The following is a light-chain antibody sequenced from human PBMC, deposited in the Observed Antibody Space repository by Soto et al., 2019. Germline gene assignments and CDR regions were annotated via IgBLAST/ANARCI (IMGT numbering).Light chain of an antibody. CDR2: LAS. CDR1: PGISNF. V-gene: IGKV1-27*01. J-gene: IGKJ2*01. Sequence: PMTQSPSSLSASVGDRVTITCRASPGISNFLAWYQKKPGKVPKLLVYLASTLQSGVPSRFSGRGSGTDFTLTISGLQPEDVATYYCQKINSAPYTFGQGTKLEIK. CDR3: QKINSAPYT.